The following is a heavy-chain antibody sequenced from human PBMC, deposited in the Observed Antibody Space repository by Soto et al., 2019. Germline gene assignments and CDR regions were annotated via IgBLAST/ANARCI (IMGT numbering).Heavy chain of an antibody. CDR2: INDSGNI. V-gene: IGHV4-34*01. CDR1: GGSFSGYQ. D-gene: IGHD3-10*01. Sequence: QVQLQQWGAGLLKPSETLSLTCAVYGGSFSGYQWTWIRKTPGKGLEWIGEINDSGNINYNPSLKSRVTIFLDAPKKQISLKLSSVTAADTAVYYCARGVILWFGELSRRGGYYYYMDVWGEGTTVIVSS. J-gene: IGHJ6*03. CDR3: ARGVILWFGELSRRGGYYYYMDV.